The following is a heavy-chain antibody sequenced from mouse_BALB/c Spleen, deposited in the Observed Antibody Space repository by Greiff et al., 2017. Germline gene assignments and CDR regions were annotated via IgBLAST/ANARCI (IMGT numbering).Heavy chain of an antibody. Sequence: EVQLQESGGDLVKPGGSLKLSCAASGFTFSSYGMSWVRQTPDKRLEWVATISSGGSYTYYPDSVKGRFTISRDNAKNTLYLQMSSLKSEDTAMYYCARRRDPYYFDYWGQGTTLTVSS. CDR3: ARRRDPYYFDY. CDR1: GFTFSSYG. D-gene: IGHD3-3*01. V-gene: IGHV5-6*01. J-gene: IGHJ2*01. CDR2: ISSGGSYT.